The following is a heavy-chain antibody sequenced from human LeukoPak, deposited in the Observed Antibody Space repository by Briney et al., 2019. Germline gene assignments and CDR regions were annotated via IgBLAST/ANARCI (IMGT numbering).Heavy chain of an antibody. CDR3: ARGPVSTHGMDV. V-gene: IGHV1-8*01. CDR1: GYTFTNYD. CDR2: RNPNSGRT. Sequence: GASVTVGYKASGYTFTNYDINWVRQAAGQGLAWMGWRNPNSGRTGFSQKFQGRLTMTADTSISTAYMELSSLTSDDTAVYYCARGPVSTHGMDVWGQGTTVTVSS. D-gene: IGHD6-13*01. J-gene: IGHJ6*02.